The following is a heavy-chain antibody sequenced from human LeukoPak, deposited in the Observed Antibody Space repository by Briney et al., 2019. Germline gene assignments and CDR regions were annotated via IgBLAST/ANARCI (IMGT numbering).Heavy chain of an antibody. CDR3: ARPNGYNFHYFDY. CDR2: IYTSGST. CDR1: GGSISSGSYY. Sequence: ASETLSLTCTVSGGSISSGSYYWSWIRQPAGKGLEWIGRIYTSGSTNYNPSLKSRVTISVDTSKNQFSLKLSSVTAADTAVYYCARPNGYNFHYFDYWGQGTLVTVSS. J-gene: IGHJ4*02. V-gene: IGHV4-61*02. D-gene: IGHD5-24*01.